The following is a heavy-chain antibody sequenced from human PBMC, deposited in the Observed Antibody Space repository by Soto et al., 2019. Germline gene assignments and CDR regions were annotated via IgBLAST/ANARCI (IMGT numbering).Heavy chain of an antibody. CDR1: DGSISTSSYY. J-gene: IGHJ4*02. V-gene: IGHV4-39*01. D-gene: IGHD3-22*01. CDR2: IFYTGRT. CDR3: TRHHSQHYDRSGYFDY. Sequence: PSETLSLTCTVSDGSISTSSYYWGWIRQSPGKGLEWIGTIFYTGRTYYNPSLESRVTLSVDTSKNQFSLHLTSVTAADTAVYYCTRHHSQHYDRSGYFDYSGPGTLVTVFS.